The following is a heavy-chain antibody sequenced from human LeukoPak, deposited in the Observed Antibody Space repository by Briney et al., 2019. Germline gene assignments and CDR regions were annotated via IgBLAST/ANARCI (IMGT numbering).Heavy chain of an antibody. J-gene: IGHJ4*02. V-gene: IGHV1-69*04. CDR3: ARDHCSRGSCLGGH. Sequence: ASVKVSCKASGYTFTSYYIHWVRQAPGQGLEWMGRVIPSLDVSNYAEKFQGRVTINADKSSSTTYMELTSLRSEDTAMYYCARDHCSRGSCLGGHWGQGTLVTVSS. CDR1: GYTFTSYY. D-gene: IGHD2-15*01. CDR2: VIPSLDVS.